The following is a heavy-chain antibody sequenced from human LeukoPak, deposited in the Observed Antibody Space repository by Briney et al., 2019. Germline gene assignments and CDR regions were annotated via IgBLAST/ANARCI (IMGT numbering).Heavy chain of an antibody. CDR2: ISSSSSYI. CDR3: ARIPRRVVDY. D-gene: IGHD3-3*01. CDR1: GFTFSSYS. V-gene: IGHV3-21*01. Sequence: PGGSLRLSCAASGFTFSSYSMNWVRQAPGKGLEWVSSISSSSSYIYYADSVKGRFTISRDNAKNSLYLQMNSLRAGDTAVYYCARIPRRVVDYWGQGTLVTVSS. J-gene: IGHJ4*02.